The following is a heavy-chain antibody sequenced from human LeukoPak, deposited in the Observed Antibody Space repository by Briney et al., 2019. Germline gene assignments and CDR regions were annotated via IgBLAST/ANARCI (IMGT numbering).Heavy chain of an antibody. CDR2: IYNSRGT. CDR1: GGSLSSGSYY. CDR3: AREVISYGYKGAA. V-gene: IGHV4-61*02. D-gene: IGHD5-18*01. J-gene: IGHJ5*02. Sequence: SETLSLTCTVSGGSLSSGSYYWSWIRQPAGKGLEWIGRIYNSRGTTYNPALKSRVTISLDTSKSQFSPELTSVTAADTAVYYCAREVISYGYKGAAWGQGTLVTVSS.